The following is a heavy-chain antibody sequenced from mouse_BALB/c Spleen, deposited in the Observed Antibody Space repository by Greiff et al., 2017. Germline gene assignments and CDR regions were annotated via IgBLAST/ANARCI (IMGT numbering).Heavy chain of an antibody. D-gene: IGHD1-1*01. Sequence: VQRVESGPGLVAPSQSLSITCTVSGFSLTDYGVSWIRQPPGKGLEWLGVIWGGGSTYYNSALISRLSISKDNSKSQVFLKLNSLQTDDTATYYCAKEDYGYYFDYWGQGTTLTVSS. CDR1: GFSLTDYG. CDR2: IWGGGST. V-gene: IGHV2-6-5*01. CDR3: AKEDYGYYFDY. J-gene: IGHJ2*01.